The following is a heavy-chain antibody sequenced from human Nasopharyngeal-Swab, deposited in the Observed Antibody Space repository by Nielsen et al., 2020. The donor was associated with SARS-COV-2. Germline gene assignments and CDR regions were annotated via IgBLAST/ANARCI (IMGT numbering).Heavy chain of an antibody. D-gene: IGHD4-17*01. Sequence: GESLKISCKGSGYSFTTYWIGWVRQMPGKGLEWMGIIYPGDSDTRYSPSFQGQVTISADKSISTAYLRLSGLKASDTAMYYCASLYGNYYYGMDVWGQGTTVTVSS. CDR2: IYPGDSDT. CDR3: ASLYGNYYYGMDV. V-gene: IGHV5-51*01. J-gene: IGHJ6*02. CDR1: GYSFTTYW.